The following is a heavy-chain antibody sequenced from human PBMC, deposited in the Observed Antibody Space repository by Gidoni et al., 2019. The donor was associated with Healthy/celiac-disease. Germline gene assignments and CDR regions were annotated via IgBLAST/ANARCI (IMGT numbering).Heavy chain of an antibody. CDR2: INPNSGGT. Sequence: QVQLVHSGAEVRKPGASVKVSCKDSRYTFTGYYMHWVRQATGQGLEWMGWINPNSGGTNYAQKFQGRVTMTRDTSISTAYMELSRLRSDDTAVYYCARAKGDYYGSGSYYMGYWGQGTLVTVSS. CDR3: ARAKGDYYGSGSYYMGY. J-gene: IGHJ4*02. D-gene: IGHD3-10*01. CDR1: RYTFTGYY. V-gene: IGHV1-2*02.